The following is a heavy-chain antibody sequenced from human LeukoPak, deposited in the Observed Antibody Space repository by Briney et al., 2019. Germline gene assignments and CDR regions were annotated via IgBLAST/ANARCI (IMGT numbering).Heavy chain of an antibody. D-gene: IGHD3-22*01. CDR3: AVPVDYYDSSGYPY. Sequence: ASVKVSCKASGYTFTSYYMHWVRQAPGQGLEWMGIINPSGGSTSYAQKFQGRVTITADKSTSTAYMELSSLRSEDTAVYYCAVPVDYYDSSGYPYWGQGTLVTVSS. CDR2: INPSGGST. CDR1: GYTFTSYY. J-gene: IGHJ4*02. V-gene: IGHV1-46*01.